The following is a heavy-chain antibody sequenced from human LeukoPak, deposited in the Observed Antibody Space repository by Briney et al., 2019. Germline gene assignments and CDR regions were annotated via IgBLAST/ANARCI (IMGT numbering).Heavy chain of an antibody. CDR2: IYPGDSDT. V-gene: IGHV5-51*01. Sequence: GESLKISCKGSGYSFTSYWIGWVRQLPGKGLEWMGIIYPGDSDTRYSPSFQGQVTISADKSISTAYLQWSSLKASDTAMYYCARRPYYYDSSGYVFGDAFDIWGQGTMVTVSS. CDR1: GYSFTSYW. D-gene: IGHD3-22*01. CDR3: ARRPYYYDSSGYVFGDAFDI. J-gene: IGHJ3*02.